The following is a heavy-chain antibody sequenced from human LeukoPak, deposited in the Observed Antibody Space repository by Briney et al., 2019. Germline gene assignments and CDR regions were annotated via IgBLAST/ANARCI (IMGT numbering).Heavy chain of an antibody. J-gene: IGHJ3*02. CDR1: GDSVSSNSVA. CDR3: ARGRVSAFDI. D-gene: IGHD2-8*01. Sequence: SQTLPLTCAISGDSVSSNSVAWHWIRQSPSRGPEWLGRTYYRSKWYIDYADSVKSRITISPDTSKNQFSLQLNSMTPEDTAIYYCARGRVSAFDIWGQGTMVTVSS. CDR2: TYYRSKWYI. V-gene: IGHV6-1*01.